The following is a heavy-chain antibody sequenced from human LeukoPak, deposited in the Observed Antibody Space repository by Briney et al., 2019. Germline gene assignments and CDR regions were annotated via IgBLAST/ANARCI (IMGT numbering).Heavy chain of an antibody. D-gene: IGHD6-13*01. CDR2: IKQGGSER. Sequence: PGGSLRLSCAASGFTFRNYWMSWVRQAPGKGPEWVADIKQGGSERNYVDSVKGRFTISRDNAHNSLYLQMNSLRAEDTAVYYCAKDSSGASSSWYYYYYHMDVWGKGTTVTVSS. CDR1: GFTFRNYW. J-gene: IGHJ6*03. CDR3: AKDSSGASSSWYYYYYHMDV. V-gene: IGHV3-7*01.